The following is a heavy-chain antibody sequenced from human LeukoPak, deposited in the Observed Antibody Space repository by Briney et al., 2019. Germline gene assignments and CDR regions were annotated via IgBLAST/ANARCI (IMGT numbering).Heavy chain of an antibody. D-gene: IGHD2-15*01. CDR1: GGSISSSSYY. CDR3: QASDMGDYYYYYMDV. V-gene: IGHV4-39*07. Sequence: PSETLSLTCTVSGGSISSSSYYWGWIRQPPGKGLEWIGSIYYSGSTYYNPSLKSRVTISVDTSKNQFSLKLSSVTAADTAVYYCQASDMGDYYYYYMDVWGKGTTVTVSS. CDR2: IYYSGST. J-gene: IGHJ6*03.